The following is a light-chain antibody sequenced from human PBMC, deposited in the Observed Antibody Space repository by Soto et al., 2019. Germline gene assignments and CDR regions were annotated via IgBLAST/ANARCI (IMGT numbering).Light chain of an antibody. CDR1: SSDVGGYNY. J-gene: IGLJ1*01. V-gene: IGLV2-8*01. CDR3: SSYAGGNNXV. Sequence: QSVLTQPPSASGSPGQSVTISCTGTSSDVGGYNYVSWYQQHPGKAPKLMIYEVSKRPSGVPDRFSGSKSGNTASLTVSGLQTEDEADYYCSSYAGGNNXVFGTGNKVTVL. CDR2: EVS.